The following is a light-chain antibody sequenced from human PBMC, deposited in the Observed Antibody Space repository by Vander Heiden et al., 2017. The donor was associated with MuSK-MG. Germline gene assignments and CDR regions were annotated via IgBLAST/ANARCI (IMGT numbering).Light chain of an antibody. V-gene: IGKV1-39*01. CDR1: QSISSY. J-gene: IGKJ3*01. Sequence: DIQMTQSPSSLSASVGDRVTITCRASQSISSYLNWYQQKPGKAPELLIYAASSVHSGVPSRFSGSGSGTDFTLTISSLQPEDFATYYCQQSYRTPRTFGHGTKVDIK. CDR2: AAS. CDR3: QQSYRTPRT.